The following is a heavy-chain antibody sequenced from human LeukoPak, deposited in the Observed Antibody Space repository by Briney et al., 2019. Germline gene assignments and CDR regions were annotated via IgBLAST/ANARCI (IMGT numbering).Heavy chain of an antibody. Sequence: SETLSLTCTVSGGSISSYYWSWIRQPAGKGLEWIGYIYYSGSTNYNPSLKSRVTISVDTSKNQFSLKLSSVTAADTAVYYCASGRMTATTNDYGGNLDAFDIWGQGTMVTVSS. V-gene: IGHV4-59*01. CDR1: GGSISSYY. CDR3: ASGRMTATTNDYGGNLDAFDI. D-gene: IGHD4-23*01. J-gene: IGHJ3*02. CDR2: IYYSGST.